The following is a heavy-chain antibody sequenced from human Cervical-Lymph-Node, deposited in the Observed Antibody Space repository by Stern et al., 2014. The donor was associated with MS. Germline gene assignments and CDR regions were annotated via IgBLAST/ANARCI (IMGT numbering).Heavy chain of an antibody. CDR1: GGSISSYY. V-gene: IGHV4-59*01. Sequence: QVQLQESGPGLVKPSETLSLTCTVSGGSISSYYWSWIRQPPGKGLEWFGYIYYSGSTNYNPSLKSRVTISVDTSKNQFSLKLSSVTAADTAVYYCARGVVDMIVVGIDAFDIWGQGTMVTVSS. J-gene: IGHJ3*02. CDR3: ARGVVDMIVVGIDAFDI. CDR2: IYYSGST. D-gene: IGHD3-22*01.